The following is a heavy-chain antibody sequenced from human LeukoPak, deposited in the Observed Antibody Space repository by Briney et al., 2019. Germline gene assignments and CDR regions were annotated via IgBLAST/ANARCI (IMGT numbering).Heavy chain of an antibody. CDR1: GFTFYDYA. J-gene: IGHJ4*02. CDR2: ISYDGSNK. Sequence: GGSLRLSCAASGFTFYDYAVHWGRQAPGKGLEWVAVISYDGSNKYYADSVKGRFTISRDNSKNTVYLQMNSLRAEDTAVYYCAKGVGSTGSYFDYWGQGTLVTVSS. V-gene: IGHV3-30*18. D-gene: IGHD1-26*01. CDR3: AKGVGSTGSYFDY.